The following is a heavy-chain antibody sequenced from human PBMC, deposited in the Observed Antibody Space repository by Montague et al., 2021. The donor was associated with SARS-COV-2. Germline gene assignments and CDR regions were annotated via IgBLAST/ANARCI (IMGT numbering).Heavy chain of an antibody. CDR1: GDSVSSEIYY. CDR3: ARVGGNHYRYSDY. Sequence: TLSLTCTVSGDSVSSEIYYWSWIRQPAGKGLEWIGRIYTSGSTNYNPSLRSRVTISVDTSKNQFSLRLSSVTAADTAVYYCARVGGNHYRYSDYWGQGTLVTVSS. J-gene: IGHJ4*02. V-gene: IGHV4-61*02. CDR2: IYTSGST. D-gene: IGHD1-26*01.